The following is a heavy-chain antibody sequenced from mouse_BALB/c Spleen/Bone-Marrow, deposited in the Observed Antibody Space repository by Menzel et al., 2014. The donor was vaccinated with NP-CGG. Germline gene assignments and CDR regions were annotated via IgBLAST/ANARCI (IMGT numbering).Heavy chain of an antibody. Sequence: EVKLEESGGGLVKPGGSLKLSCAASGFTFSSYTMSWVRQTPEKRLEWVATISSGGGNTYYLDSVKGRFTISRDNAKNNLYLQMSSLRSEDTALYYCARYPSYYYGYAMDYWGQGTSVTVSS. D-gene: IGHD1-1*01. J-gene: IGHJ4*01. CDR3: ARYPSYYYGYAMDY. CDR1: GFTFSSYT. V-gene: IGHV5-9*03. CDR2: ISSGGGNT.